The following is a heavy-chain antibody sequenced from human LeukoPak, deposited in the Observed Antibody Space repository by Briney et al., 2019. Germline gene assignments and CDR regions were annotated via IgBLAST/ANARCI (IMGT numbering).Heavy chain of an antibody. V-gene: IGHV1-2*04. J-gene: IGHJ5*02. CDR3: ARGRKRKDAVNWFDP. CDR1: GYTFTGYY. Sequence: GASVKVSCKASGYTFTGYYMHWVRQAPGQGLEWMGWINPNSGGTNYAQKFQGWVTMTRDTSISTAYMELSSLRSEDTAVYYCARGRKRKDAVNWFDPWGQGTLVTVSS. CDR2: INPNSGGT.